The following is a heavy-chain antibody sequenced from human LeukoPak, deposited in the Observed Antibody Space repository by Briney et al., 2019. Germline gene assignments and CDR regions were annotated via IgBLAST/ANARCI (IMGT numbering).Heavy chain of an antibody. J-gene: IGHJ3*02. D-gene: IGHD5-12*01. Sequence: GGSLRLSCVGSGFTFSNYAMHWVRQAPGKGLEWLAAISDDGRDKHYADSVKGRFTISRDNSKNTLYLQMNSLRAEDTAVYYCAGGYSGYDSRGDAFDIWGQGTMVTVSS. CDR2: ISDDGRDK. CDR1: GFTFSNYA. V-gene: IGHV3-30*14. CDR3: AGGYSGYDSRGDAFDI.